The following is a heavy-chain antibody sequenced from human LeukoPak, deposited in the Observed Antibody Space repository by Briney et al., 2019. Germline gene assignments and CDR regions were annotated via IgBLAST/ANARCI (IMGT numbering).Heavy chain of an antibody. CDR3: ARGEYISLIDP. CDR2: INHSGST. CDR1: GGSFSGYY. D-gene: IGHD6-6*01. V-gene: IGHV4-34*01. J-gene: IGHJ5*02. Sequence: KPSETLSLTCAVYGGSFSGYYWSWIRQPPGRGLEWIGEINHSGSTNYNPSLKSRVTISVDTSKNQFSLKLSSVTAADTAVYYCARGEYISLIDPWGQGTLVTVSS.